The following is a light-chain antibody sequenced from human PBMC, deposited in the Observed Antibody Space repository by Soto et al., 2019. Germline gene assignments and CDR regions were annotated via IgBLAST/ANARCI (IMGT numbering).Light chain of an antibody. V-gene: IGLV1-36*01. CDR1: SSNIGNNA. CDR3: AAWDDSPNGYYV. J-gene: IGLJ1*01. Sequence: QSVLTQPPSVSEAPRQRVTISCSGSSSNIGNNAVNWYQQLPGKAPKLLIYYDDLLPSGVSDRFSGSKSGTSASLAISGLQSEDEADYYCAAWDDSPNGYYVFGTGTKLTVL. CDR2: YDD.